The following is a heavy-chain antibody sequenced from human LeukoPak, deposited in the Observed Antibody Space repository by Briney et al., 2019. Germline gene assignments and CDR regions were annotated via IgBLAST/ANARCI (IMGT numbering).Heavy chain of an antibody. CDR3: ARDRVYDYSNPRGFDY. Sequence: ASVKVSCKASGYPFTSFGISWVRQAPGQGLEWMGLISGYNGKTNYAQNLQGRVTMTTDTSTSTAYVELGSLRSDDMAVYYCARDRVYDYSNPRGFDYWGQATLVTVSS. CDR1: GYPFTSFG. J-gene: IGHJ4*02. V-gene: IGHV1-18*03. D-gene: IGHD4-11*01. CDR2: ISGYNGKT.